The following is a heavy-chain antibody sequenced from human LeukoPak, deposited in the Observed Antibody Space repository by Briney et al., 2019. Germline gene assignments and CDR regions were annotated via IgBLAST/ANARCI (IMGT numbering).Heavy chain of an antibody. CDR3: AKEQVGTAIFDY. CDR2: IRYDGSNR. Sequence: AGGSLRLSCAASGFSFITYGIHWVRQAPGKGLEWVAFIRYDGSNRFYADSVRGRFTISRDNSKNTLYLQTSSLRAEDTALYYCAKEQVGTAIFDYWGQGTLVTVPS. J-gene: IGHJ4*02. CDR1: GFSFITYG. V-gene: IGHV3-30*02. D-gene: IGHD1-26*01.